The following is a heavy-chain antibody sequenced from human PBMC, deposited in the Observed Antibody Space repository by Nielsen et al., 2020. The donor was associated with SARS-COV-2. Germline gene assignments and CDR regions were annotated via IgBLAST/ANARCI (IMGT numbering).Heavy chain of an antibody. D-gene: IGHD3-16*01. CDR1: GYTFTGYY. Sequence: ASVKVSCKASGYTFTGYYMHWVRQAPGQGLEWMGRINPNSGGTNYAQKFQGRVSMTGDTSISTAYMELSRLRSDDTAVYYCARTRVMADNEEVYYYYAMDVWGQGTTVTVSS. V-gene: IGHV1-2*06. CDR3: ARTRVMADNEEVYYYYAMDV. J-gene: IGHJ6*02. CDR2: INPNSGGT.